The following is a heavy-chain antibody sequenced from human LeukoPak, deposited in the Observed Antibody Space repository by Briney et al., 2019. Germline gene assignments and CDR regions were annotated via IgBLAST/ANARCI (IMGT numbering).Heavy chain of an antibody. D-gene: IGHD2-21*01. Sequence: GGSLRLSCAASGFTFGSYGMHWVRQAPGKGLEWVAVIWSGGTKKYYADSVKGRFTISRDDSKNTLDLEMNSLRAEDTAVYYCAKDLGAYAFFYMDVWGKGTTVTVSS. CDR3: AKDLGAYAFFYMDV. CDR2: IWSGGTKK. V-gene: IGHV3-33*06. CDR1: GFTFGSYG. J-gene: IGHJ6*03.